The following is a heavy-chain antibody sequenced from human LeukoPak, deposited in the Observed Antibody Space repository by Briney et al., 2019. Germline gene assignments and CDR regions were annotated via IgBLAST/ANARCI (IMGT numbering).Heavy chain of an antibody. J-gene: IGHJ6*02. CDR3: AFTTYYYYYHGMDV. Sequence: PGGSLRLSCAASGFTFSSYSMNWVRQAPGKGLEWVSPISSSSSYIYYADSVKGRFTISRDNAKNSLYLQMNSLRAEDTAVYYCAFTTYYYYYHGMDVWGQGTSVTVSS. D-gene: IGHD3-3*01. V-gene: IGHV3-21*04. CDR2: ISSSSSYI. CDR1: GFTFSSYS.